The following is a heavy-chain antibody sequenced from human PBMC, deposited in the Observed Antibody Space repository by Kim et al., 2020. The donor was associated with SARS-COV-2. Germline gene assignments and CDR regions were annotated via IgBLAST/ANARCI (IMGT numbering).Heavy chain of an antibody. CDR1: GGSISSSNW. D-gene: IGHD6-19*01. CDR2: IYHSGST. J-gene: IGHJ4*02. CDR3: ARVRGSGWYYFDY. V-gene: IGHV4-4*02. Sequence: SETLSLICAVSGGSISSSNWWSWVRQPPGKGLEWIGEIYHSGSTNYNPSLKSRVTISVDKSKNQFSLKLSSVTAADTAVYYCARVRGSGWYYFDYWGQGTLVTVSS.